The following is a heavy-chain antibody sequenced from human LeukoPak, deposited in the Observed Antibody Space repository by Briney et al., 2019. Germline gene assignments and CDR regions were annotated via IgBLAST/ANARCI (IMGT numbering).Heavy chain of an antibody. CDR2: IFTSGST. CDR1: GGSISRYY. D-gene: IGHD4-23*01. Sequence: SETLSLTCTVSGGSISRYYWSWIRQPAGKGLEWIGRIFTSGSTNYNPSLKSRVTISVDKSKNQLSLRLSSVTAADTAVYYCPRWVTAPGTDHYYYMDVWGKGTTVTVSS. V-gene: IGHV4-4*07. CDR3: PRWVTAPGTDHYYYMDV. J-gene: IGHJ6*03.